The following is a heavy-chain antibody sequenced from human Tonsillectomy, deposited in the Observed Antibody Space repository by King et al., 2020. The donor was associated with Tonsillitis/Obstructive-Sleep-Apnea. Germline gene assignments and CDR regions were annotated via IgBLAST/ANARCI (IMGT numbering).Heavy chain of an antibody. CDR2: IYGGGST. Sequence: VQLVESGGGLIQPGGSLRLSCAASGFTVSNDYMSWVRQAPGKGLEWVSAIYGGGSTYYADSVKGRFTISRDNSKNTVYLQMNSLRAEDTAVYYCATGYCSGGSCPHYYYMDVWGKGTTVTVS. CDR3: ATGYCSGGSCPHYYYMDV. D-gene: IGHD2-15*01. J-gene: IGHJ6*03. CDR1: GFTVSNDY. V-gene: IGHV3-53*01.